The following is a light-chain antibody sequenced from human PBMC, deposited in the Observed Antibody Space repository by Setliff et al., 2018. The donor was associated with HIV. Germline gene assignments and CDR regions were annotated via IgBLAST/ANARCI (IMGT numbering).Light chain of an antibody. Sequence: SALTPPASVSGSPAQSITLSCTGTSSDVGSYNFVSWYQQHPGRAPKLMIYDVTKRPSGVSDRFSGSKSGNTASLTISGLQTEDEADYYCCSYTSSLTYVFGTGTKVTVL. J-gene: IGLJ1*01. CDR2: DVT. V-gene: IGLV2-14*03. CDR3: CSYTSSLTYV. CDR1: SSDVGSYNF.